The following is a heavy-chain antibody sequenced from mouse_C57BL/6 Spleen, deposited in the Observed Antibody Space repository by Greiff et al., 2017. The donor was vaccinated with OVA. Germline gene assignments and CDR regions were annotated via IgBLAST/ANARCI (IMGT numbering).Heavy chain of an antibody. CDR2: ISSGSSTI. CDR1: GFTFSDYG. J-gene: IGHJ4*01. D-gene: IGHD2-4*01. CDR3: ARSGHYDYDVYAMDY. Sequence: EVQRVESGGGLVKPGGSLKLSCAASGFTFSDYGMHWVRQAPEKGLEWVAYISSGSSTIYYADTVKGRFTISRDNAKNTLFLQMTSLRSEDTAMYYCARSGHYDYDVYAMDYWGQGTSVTVSS. V-gene: IGHV5-17*01.